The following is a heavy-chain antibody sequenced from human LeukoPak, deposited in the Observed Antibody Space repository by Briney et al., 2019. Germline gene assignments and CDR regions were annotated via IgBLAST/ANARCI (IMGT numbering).Heavy chain of an antibody. CDR1: VYTFSSYS. CDR3: ARETVVPEGYFDL. CDR2: IISISSYI. J-gene: IGHJ2*01. Sequence: GGSLRVSCVPPVYTFSSYSTNWVRPAPGKGLGWVSYIISISSYIYYADSLKGRFTISRDNAKNSLYLQMNSQRAEDTAVYYCARETVVPEGYFDLWGRGTLVTVSS. V-gene: IGHV3-21*01. D-gene: IGHD3-22*01.